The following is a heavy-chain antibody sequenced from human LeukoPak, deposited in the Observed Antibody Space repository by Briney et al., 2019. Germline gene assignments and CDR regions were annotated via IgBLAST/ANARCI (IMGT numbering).Heavy chain of an antibody. J-gene: IGHJ6*02. D-gene: IGHD3-10*01. V-gene: IGHV1-8*01. CDR3: ARSPLAYYGYGMDV. Sequence: GASVKVSCKASGYSFTSYDMNWARQATGQGREGMGWMTPNSGNTGYAPNLQGRATMTRNTSIRTAYMELSSLTSAHTAIYHCARSPLAYYGYGMDVWGQGTTVTVSS. CDR2: MTPNSGNT. CDR1: GYSFTSYD.